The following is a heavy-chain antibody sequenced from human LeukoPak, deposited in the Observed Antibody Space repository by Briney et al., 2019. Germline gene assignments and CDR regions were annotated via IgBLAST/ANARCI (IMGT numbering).Heavy chain of an antibody. CDR2: INNDESSI. CDR1: GFTFSSYW. J-gene: IGHJ4*02. D-gene: IGHD3-3*01. CDR3: ARVLQGEWFFDY. V-gene: IGHV3-74*01. Sequence: GGSLRFSCAGSGFTFSSYWMHWVRQAPGKGLEWVSRINNDESSIRYADSVKGRFTISRDNAKNTLYLQMNSLRAEDTAVYYCARVLQGEWFFDYWGQGTLVTVSS.